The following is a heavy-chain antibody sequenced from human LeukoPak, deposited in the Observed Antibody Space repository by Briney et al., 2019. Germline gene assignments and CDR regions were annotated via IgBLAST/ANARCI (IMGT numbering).Heavy chain of an antibody. CDR3: ARDGALAAVFDY. V-gene: IGHV3-30-3*01. J-gene: IGHJ4*02. D-gene: IGHD6-13*01. CDR2: ISYDGSNK. Sequence: GGSLRLSCAASGFTFSSYATHWVRQAPGKGLEWVAVISYDGSNKYYADSVKGRFTISRDNSKNTLYLQMNSLRAEDTAVYYCARDGALAAVFDYWGQGTLVTVSS. CDR1: GFTFSSYA.